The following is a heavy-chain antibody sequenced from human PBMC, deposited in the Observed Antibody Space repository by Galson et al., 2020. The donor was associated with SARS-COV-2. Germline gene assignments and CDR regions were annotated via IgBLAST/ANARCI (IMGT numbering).Heavy chain of an antibody. Sequence: SQTLSLTCTVSGGSISSYYWSWIRQPPGKGLEWIGYIYYSGSTNYNPSLKSRVTISVDTSKNQFSLKLSSVTAADTAVYYCARRALGYCSGGSCSPPWAFDYWGQGTLVTVSS. CDR1: GGSISSYY. CDR2: IYYSGST. CDR3: ARRALGYCSGGSCSPPWAFDY. D-gene: IGHD2-15*01. J-gene: IGHJ4*02. V-gene: IGHV4-59*08.